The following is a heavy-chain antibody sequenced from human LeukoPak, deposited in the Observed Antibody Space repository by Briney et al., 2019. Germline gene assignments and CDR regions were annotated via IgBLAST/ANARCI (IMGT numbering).Heavy chain of an antibody. D-gene: IGHD4-17*01. V-gene: IGHV4-34*01. CDR3: ARGQGTVTTH. CDR1: GGSFSGYY. CDR2: INHSGST. Sequence: PSETLSLTCAVYGGSFSGYYRSWIRQPPRKGLEWIGEINHSGSTTYNPSLKSRVTISLDTSKNQFSLKLSSVTAADTAVYYCARGQGTVTTHWGQGTLVTVSS. J-gene: IGHJ4*02.